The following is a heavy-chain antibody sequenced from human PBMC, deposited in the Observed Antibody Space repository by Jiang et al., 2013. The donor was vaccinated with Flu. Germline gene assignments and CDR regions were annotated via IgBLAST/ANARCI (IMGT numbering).Heavy chain of an antibody. J-gene: IGHJ4*02. V-gene: IGHV2-5*02. Sequence: KALEWLALIYWDDDKRYSPSLKSRLTITKDTSKNQVVLTMTNMDPVDTATYYCAHTGVTIFGDPRDYWGQGTLVTVSS. D-gene: IGHD3-3*01. CDR3: AHTGVTIFGDPRDY. CDR2: IYWDDDK.